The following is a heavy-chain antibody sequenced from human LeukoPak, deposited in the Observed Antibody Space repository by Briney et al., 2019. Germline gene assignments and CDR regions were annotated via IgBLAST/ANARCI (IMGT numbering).Heavy chain of an antibody. J-gene: IGHJ3*02. CDR1: GYTFTSYA. D-gene: IGHD3-22*01. CDR3: ARYYDSSGTLYAFDI. Sequence: GASVKVSCKASGYTFTSYAMHWVRQAPGQRLEWMGWINAGNGNTKYSQKFQGRVTITRDTSASTAYMELSSLRSEDTAVYYCARYYDSSGTLYAFDIWGQGTMVTVSS. CDR2: INAGNGNT. V-gene: IGHV1-3*01.